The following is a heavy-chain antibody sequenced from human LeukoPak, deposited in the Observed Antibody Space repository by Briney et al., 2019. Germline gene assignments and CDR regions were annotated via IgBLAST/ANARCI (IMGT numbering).Heavy chain of an antibody. Sequence: GGSLRLSCAASGFTFSSYAMHWVRQAPGKGLEWVAVISYDGSNKYYADSVKGRFTIFRDNSKNTLYLQMNSLRAEDTAVYYCARDRRLVSYYYGMDVWGQGTTVTVSS. CDR2: ISYDGSNK. CDR1: GFTFSSYA. D-gene: IGHD2-8*01. CDR3: ARDRRLVSYYYGMDV. J-gene: IGHJ6*02. V-gene: IGHV3-30-3*01.